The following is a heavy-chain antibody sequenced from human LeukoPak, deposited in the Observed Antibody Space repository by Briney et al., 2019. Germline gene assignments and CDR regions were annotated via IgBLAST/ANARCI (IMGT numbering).Heavy chain of an antibody. D-gene: IGHD5-24*01. V-gene: IGHV3-21*01. J-gene: IGHJ4*02. CDR2: ISSSSSNI. CDR3: ARDTDTDGGSHY. CDR1: GFTFSSYS. Sequence: KSGGSLRLSCAASGFTFSSYSMNWVRQAPGKGLEWVSSISSSSSNIYYADAVKGRFTTSRDNTKNSLYLQMNSLRAEDTAVYYCARDTDTDGGSHYWGQGTLVTVSS.